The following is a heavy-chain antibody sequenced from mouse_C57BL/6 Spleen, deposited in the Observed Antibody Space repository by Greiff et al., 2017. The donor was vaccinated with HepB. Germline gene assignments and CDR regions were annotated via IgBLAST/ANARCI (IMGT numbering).Heavy chain of an antibody. D-gene: IGHD2-5*01. CDR1: GFTFSSYA. CDR3: ARDYYSNYPFAY. Sequence: EVKLVESGGGLVKPGGSLKLSCAASGFTFSSYAMSWVRQTPEKRLEWVATISDGGSYTYYPDNVKGRFTISRDNAKNNLYLQMSHLKSEDTAMYYCARDYYSNYPFAYWGQGTLVTVSA. V-gene: IGHV5-4*01. CDR2: ISDGGSYT. J-gene: IGHJ3*01.